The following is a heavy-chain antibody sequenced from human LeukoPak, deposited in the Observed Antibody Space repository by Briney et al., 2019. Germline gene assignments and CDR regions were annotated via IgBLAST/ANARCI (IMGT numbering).Heavy chain of an antibody. CDR2: IKADGSDK. CDR3: GTLD. CDR1: GFTFSSSW. J-gene: IGHJ4*02. Sequence: GGSLRLSCLVSGFTFSSSWMNWVRQPPGKGLEWVASIKADGSDKYYVDSVTGRCTISRDNAKKSLYLQMNSLRVEDTAVYYCGTLDWGQGIVVTVSS. V-gene: IGHV3-7*01.